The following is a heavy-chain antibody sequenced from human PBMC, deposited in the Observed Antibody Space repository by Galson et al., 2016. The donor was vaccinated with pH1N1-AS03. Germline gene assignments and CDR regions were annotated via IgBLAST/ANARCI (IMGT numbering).Heavy chain of an antibody. V-gene: IGHV3-30-3*01. CDR1: GFTFSSYS. Sequence: SLRLSCAVSGFTFSSYSMQWVRQAPGKGLESVAVVSYAENEKYYAESVKGRFTISRDNAENTLYLQMNNLRAEDTAVYYCARNGKNGYNDLDYWGQGTLVTVSS. CDR3: ARNGKNGYNDLDY. J-gene: IGHJ4*02. D-gene: IGHD5-24*01. CDR2: VSYAENEK.